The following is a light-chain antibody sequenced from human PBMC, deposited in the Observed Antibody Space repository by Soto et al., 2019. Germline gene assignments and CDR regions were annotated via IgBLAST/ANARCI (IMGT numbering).Light chain of an antibody. CDR1: SSGLGYNY. Sequence: QSVLTQPASVSGSPGQSITISCSGTSSGLGYNYFSWYQQHTGKAPKLMIFGVSNRVSGVSDRFSASKSSNAASLTISGLQADDEADYYCRSYSSVNTFIFGGGTKLTVL. CDR2: GVS. CDR3: RSYSSVNTFI. V-gene: IGLV2-14*03. J-gene: IGLJ2*01.